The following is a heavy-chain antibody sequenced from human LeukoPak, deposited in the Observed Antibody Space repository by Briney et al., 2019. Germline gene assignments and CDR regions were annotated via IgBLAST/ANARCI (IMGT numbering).Heavy chain of an antibody. CDR3: ARARDTARPKRFDY. J-gene: IGHJ4*02. D-gene: IGHD5-18*01. V-gene: IGHV3-30*03. Sequence: GGSLRLSRAASGFSFDDYGMHWVRQAPGQGLEWVAVISYDGSNKYYADSVKGRFTISRDNSKNTLYLQMNSLRAEDTAVYYCARARDTARPKRFDYWGQGTLVTVSS. CDR1: GFSFDDYG. CDR2: ISYDGSNK.